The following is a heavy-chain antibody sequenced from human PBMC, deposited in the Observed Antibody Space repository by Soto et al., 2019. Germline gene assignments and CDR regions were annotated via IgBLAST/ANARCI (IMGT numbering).Heavy chain of an antibody. CDR3: ARHWGFWADY. V-gene: IGHV4-59*08. J-gene: IGHJ4*02. CDR1: GGSISSYY. Sequence: QVQLQESGPGLVKPSETLSLTCTVSGGSISSYYWSWIRQPPGKGLEWIGYIYYSGSTNYNPSLKSRGTISVATSKNQCSLSLTSGTAADTAVYYCARHWGFWADYWGQGTLVTVPS. D-gene: IGHD3-16*01. CDR2: IYYSGST.